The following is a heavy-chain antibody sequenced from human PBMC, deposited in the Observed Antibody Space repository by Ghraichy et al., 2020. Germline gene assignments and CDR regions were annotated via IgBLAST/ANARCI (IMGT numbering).Heavy chain of an antibody. Sequence: SQTLSLTCAVSGGSISSGGYSWSWIRQPPGKGLEWIGYIYHSGSTYYNPSFKSRVTISVDRSKNQFSLNLSSVTAADTAVYYCARSEGYGPQFDYWGQGTLVTVSS. D-gene: IGHD5-18*01. V-gene: IGHV4-30-2*01. J-gene: IGHJ4*02. CDR1: GGSISSGGYS. CDR2: IYHSGST. CDR3: ARSEGYGPQFDY.